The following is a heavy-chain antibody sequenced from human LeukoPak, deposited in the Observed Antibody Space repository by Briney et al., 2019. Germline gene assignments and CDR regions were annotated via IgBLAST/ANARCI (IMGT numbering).Heavy chain of an antibody. CDR3: ARSLWFGELSAFDI. CDR1: SGSISSYY. Sequence: SETLSLTCTVSSGSISSYYWSWIRQPPGKGLEWIGYIYYSGSTNYNPSLKSRVTISVDTSKNQFSLKLSSVTAADTAVYYCARSLWFGELSAFDIWGQGTMVTVSS. V-gene: IGHV4-59*01. D-gene: IGHD3-10*01. J-gene: IGHJ3*02. CDR2: IYYSGST.